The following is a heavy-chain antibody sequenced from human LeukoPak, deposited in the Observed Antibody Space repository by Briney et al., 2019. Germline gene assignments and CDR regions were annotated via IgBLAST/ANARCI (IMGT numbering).Heavy chain of an antibody. CDR2: IYYSGST. V-gene: IGHV4-59*01. J-gene: IGHJ4*02. CDR3: ARDIGEYSSGWYWHYFDY. Sequence: SETLSLSCTVSGGSISSYYWSWIRHPPGKGLEWIGYIYYSGSTNYNPSLKSRVTISVDTSKNQFSLKMSSVTAADTAVYYCARDIGEYSSGWYWHYFDYWGQGTLVTVSS. CDR1: GGSISSYY. D-gene: IGHD6-19*01.